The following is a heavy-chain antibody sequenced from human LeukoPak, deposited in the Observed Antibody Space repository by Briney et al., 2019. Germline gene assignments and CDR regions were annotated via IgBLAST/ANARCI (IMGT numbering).Heavy chain of an antibody. CDR1: GGPFSGYY. J-gene: IGHJ4*02. CDR3: ARGFRSVDY. V-gene: IGHV4-34*01. Sequence: SETLSLTCAVYGGPFSGYYWSWIRQPPGKGLEWIGEINHSGSTNYNPSLKSRVTISVDTSKNQFSLKLSSVTAADTAVYYCARGFRSVDYWGQGTLVTVSS. CDR2: INHSGST.